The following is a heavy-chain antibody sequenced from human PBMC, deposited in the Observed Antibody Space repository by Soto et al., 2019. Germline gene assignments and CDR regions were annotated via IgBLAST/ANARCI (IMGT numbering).Heavy chain of an antibody. CDR1: GFTFSSYA. CDR3: ARAARKAARYCSGGSCYSPPFLYYGMDV. J-gene: IGHJ6*02. D-gene: IGHD2-15*01. CDR2: ISYDGSNK. Sequence: VQLVESGGGVVQPGRSLRLSCAASGFTFSSYAMHWVRQAPGKGLEWVAVISYDGSNKYYADSVKGRFTISRDNSKNTLYLQMNSLRAEDTAVYYCARAARKAARYCSGGSCYSPPFLYYGMDVWGQGTTVTVSS. V-gene: IGHV3-30-3*01.